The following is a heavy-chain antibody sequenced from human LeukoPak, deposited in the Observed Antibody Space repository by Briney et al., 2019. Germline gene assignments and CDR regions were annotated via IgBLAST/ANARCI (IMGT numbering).Heavy chain of an antibody. V-gene: IGHV3-13*01. Sequence: GGSLRLSCAASGFTFSRYDIHWVRQAAGRGLEWVAAIAIAGDTFYAGSVKGLFTISRENAKNSLYLQMNSLRAGDTAVYYCARGVDGFDPWGQGTLVTVSS. CDR2: IAIAGDT. CDR1: GFTFSRYD. CDR3: ARGVDGFDP. J-gene: IGHJ5*02.